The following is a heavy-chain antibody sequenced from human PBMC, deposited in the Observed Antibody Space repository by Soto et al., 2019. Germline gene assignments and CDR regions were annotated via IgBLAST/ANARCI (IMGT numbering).Heavy chain of an antibody. D-gene: IGHD3-3*01. J-gene: IGHJ6*02. V-gene: IGHV1-69*13. CDR3: ARALGGRFLEWLSPPGEYYYYGMDV. CDR1: GGTFSSYA. CDR2: IIPIFGTA. Sequence: SVKVSCKASGGTFSSYAISWVRQAPGQGLEWMGGIIPIFGTANYAQKFQGRVTITADESTSTAYMELSSLRSEDTAVYYCARALGGRFLEWLSPPGEYYYYGMDVWGQGTTVTVCS.